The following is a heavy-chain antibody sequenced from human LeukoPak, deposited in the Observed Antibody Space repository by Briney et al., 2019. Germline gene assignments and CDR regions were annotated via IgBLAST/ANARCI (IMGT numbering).Heavy chain of an antibody. CDR2: IYYSGST. CDR1: GGSISSGGYY. Sequence: SETLSLTCTVSGGSISSGGYYWSWLRQHPGKGLEWIGYIYYSGSTYYNPSLKSRVTISVDTSKNQFSLKLSSVTAADTAVYYCARVPGRYYDSSGYYYWGQGTLVTVSS. D-gene: IGHD3-22*01. CDR3: ARVPGRYYDSSGYYY. V-gene: IGHV4-31*03. J-gene: IGHJ4*02.